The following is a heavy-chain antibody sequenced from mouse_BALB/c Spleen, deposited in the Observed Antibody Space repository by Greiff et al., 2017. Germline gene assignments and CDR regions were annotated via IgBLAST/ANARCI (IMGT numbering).Heavy chain of an antibody. CDR2: ISYSGST. J-gene: IGHJ3*01. D-gene: IGHD4-1*01. CDR3: ARSHAGTWFAY. CDR1: GYSITSDYA. Sequence: EVKLLESGPGLVKPSQSLSLTCTVTGYSITSDYAWNWIRQFPGNKLEWMGYISYSGSTSYNPSLKSRISITRDTSKNQFFLQLNSVTTEDTATYYCARSHAGTWFAYWGQGTLVTVSA. V-gene: IGHV3-2*02.